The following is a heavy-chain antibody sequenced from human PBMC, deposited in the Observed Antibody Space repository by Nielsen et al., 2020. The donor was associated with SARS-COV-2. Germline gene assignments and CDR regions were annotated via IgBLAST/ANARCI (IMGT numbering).Heavy chain of an antibody. D-gene: IGHD3-16*01. Sequence: SETLSLTCAVSGGSISSGGYSWSWIRQPPGKGLEWIGYIYHSGRTYHNPSLKSRVTISVDRSKNQFSLKLSSVTAADTAVYYCARGGRITFGGADDAFDIWGQGTMVTASS. CDR2: IYHSGRT. CDR3: ARGGRITFGGADDAFDI. V-gene: IGHV4-30-2*01. CDR1: GGSISSGGYS. J-gene: IGHJ3*02.